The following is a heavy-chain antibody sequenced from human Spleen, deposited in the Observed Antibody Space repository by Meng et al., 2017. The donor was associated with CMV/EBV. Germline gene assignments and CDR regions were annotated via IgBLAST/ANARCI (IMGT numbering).Heavy chain of an antibody. CDR2: IYHSGST. Sequence: CAVSGGSISSSNLWTWVRQVPGKGLEWIGEIYHSGSTNYNPSLKSRVTISVDKFKNQFSLKLSSVTAADTAVYYCARDGYSSGYYYEDWGQGTLVTVSS. D-gene: IGHD3-22*01. CDR3: ARDGYSSGYYYED. V-gene: IGHV4-4*02. CDR1: GGSISSSNL. J-gene: IGHJ4*02.